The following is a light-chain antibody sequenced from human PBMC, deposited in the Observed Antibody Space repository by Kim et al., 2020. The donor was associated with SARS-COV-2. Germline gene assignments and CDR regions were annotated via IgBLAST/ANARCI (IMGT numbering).Light chain of an antibody. Sequence: GDRVTITCRASQSISSYLNWYQQKPGRAPKLLIYAASSLQSGVPSRFSGSGSGTDFTLTISSLQPEDFATYYCQQSYSTPRTFGQGTKLEI. J-gene: IGKJ2*01. V-gene: IGKV1-39*01. CDR2: AAS. CDR1: QSISSY. CDR3: QQSYSTPRT.